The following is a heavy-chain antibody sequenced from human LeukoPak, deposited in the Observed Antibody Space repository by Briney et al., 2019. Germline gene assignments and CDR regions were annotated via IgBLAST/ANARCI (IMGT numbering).Heavy chain of an antibody. V-gene: IGHV3-23*01. CDR1: GITLSNYG. CDR3: ARVGTSGWTSDY. D-gene: IGHD6-19*01. CDR2: ISDTGGRT. J-gene: IGHJ4*02. Sequence: GGSLRLSCAVSGITLSNYGMTWVRQAPGKGLEWVAGISDTGGRTNYADSVKGRFTISRDNPKNTLYLQMNSLRVEDTAVYYCARVGTSGWTSDYWGQGTLVTVSS.